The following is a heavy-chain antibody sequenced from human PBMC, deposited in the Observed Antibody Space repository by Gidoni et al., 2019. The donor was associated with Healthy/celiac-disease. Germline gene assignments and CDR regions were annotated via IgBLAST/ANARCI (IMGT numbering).Heavy chain of an antibody. CDR3: ASPNPNSGSYYFDY. Sequence: QVQLQQWGAGLLKPSETLSLTCAVYGGSFSGYYWSWIRPPPGKGLEWIGEIKHSGSTNDNPSLKSRVTISVDTSKTQFSLKLSSVTAADTAVYYCASPNPNSGSYYFDYWGQGTLVTVSS. CDR1: GGSFSGYY. CDR2: IKHSGST. J-gene: IGHJ4*02. D-gene: IGHD1-26*01. V-gene: IGHV4-34*01.